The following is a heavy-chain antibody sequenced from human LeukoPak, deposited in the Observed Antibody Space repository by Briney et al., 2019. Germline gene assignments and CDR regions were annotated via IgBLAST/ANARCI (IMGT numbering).Heavy chain of an antibody. CDR2: ISSDSSTI. V-gene: IGHV3-11*04. D-gene: IGHD2-2*01. CDR3: ANTEYQRLGTDY. Sequence: PGGSLRLSFAASGFTFSDYYMSWLRQAPGKGLEWVSYISSDSSTIYYADSVKGRFTISRDNAKKSLYLQMNSLRTEDTAVYYCANTEYQRLGTDYWGQGTLVTVSS. J-gene: IGHJ4*02. CDR1: GFTFSDYY.